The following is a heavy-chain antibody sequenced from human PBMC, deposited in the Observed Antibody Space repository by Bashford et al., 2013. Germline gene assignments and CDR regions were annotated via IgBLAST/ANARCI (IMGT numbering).Heavy chain of an antibody. CDR3: ARDGPVVGVWNAFDV. Sequence: WVRQAPGQGLEWMGWINPNPNSGGTNYAQKFQGRVTMTRDTSISTAYMELSSLRSDDTAVYFCARDGPVVGVWNAFDVWGQGTVVTVSS. V-gene: IGHV1-2*02. J-gene: IGHJ3*01. CDR2: INPNPNSGGT. D-gene: IGHD1-26*01.